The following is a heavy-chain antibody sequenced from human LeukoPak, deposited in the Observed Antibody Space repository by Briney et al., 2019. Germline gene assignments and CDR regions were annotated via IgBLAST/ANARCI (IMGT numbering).Heavy chain of an antibody. CDR1: GYTLTALS. CDR2: FDPDTVET. D-gene: IGHD3-22*01. J-gene: IGHJ4*02. CDR3: ATVRYYDTPGDSDYFDY. V-gene: IGHV1-24*01. Sequence: ASVKVSCRVSGYTLTALSMHWVRQAPGKGLEWMGGFDPDTVETIYAQKFQGRVTMTEDTPTDTAYMDLSSLRSEDTAVYYCATVRYYDTPGDSDYFDYWGQGTLVTVSS.